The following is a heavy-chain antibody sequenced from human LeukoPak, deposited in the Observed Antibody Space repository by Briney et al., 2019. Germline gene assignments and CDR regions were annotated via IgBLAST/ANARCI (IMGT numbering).Heavy chain of an antibody. CDR1: GFSFSGYW. CDR3: ARERTAQRAFDY. Sequence: GGSLRLSCAASGFSFSGYWMTWVRQAPGKGLEWVANINQDGSETYYVDSVRGRFTISRDSAKNSLYLQANSLRAEDTAVYYCARERTAQRAFDYWGQGTLVTVSS. J-gene: IGHJ4*02. CDR2: INQDGSET. V-gene: IGHV3-7*05.